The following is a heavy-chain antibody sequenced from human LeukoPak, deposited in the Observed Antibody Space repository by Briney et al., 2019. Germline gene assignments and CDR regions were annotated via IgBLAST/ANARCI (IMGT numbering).Heavy chain of an antibody. Sequence: SETLSLTCAVSGYSLGKNYYWGWIRQPPGKGLDWIRRVYGTGSSCYKPSLMNRVTMSVDTSKNHFSLKLTSVTAADAAVYYCARYDSRGSASTRFDYWGQGILVTISS. CDR1: GYSLGKNYY. CDR2: VYGTGSS. D-gene: IGHD3-16*01. J-gene: IGHJ4*02. CDR3: ARYDSRGSASTRFDY. V-gene: IGHV4-38-2*01.